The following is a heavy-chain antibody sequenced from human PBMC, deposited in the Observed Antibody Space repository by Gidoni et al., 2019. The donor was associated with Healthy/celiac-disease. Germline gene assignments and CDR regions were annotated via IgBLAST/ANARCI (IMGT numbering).Heavy chain of an antibody. J-gene: IGHJ4*02. CDR1: GGSVSGYY. CDR3: ARGLDYGDYGVFDY. Sequence: QVQLQQWGAGLLKPSETLSRTCAVYGGSVSGYYWSWIRQPPGKGLGWIGEINHSGSNNYNPSLKSRVIISINTSKNQFSLKLSSVTAADTAVYYCARGLDYGDYGVFDYWGQGTLVTVSS. CDR2: INHSGSN. D-gene: IGHD4-17*01. V-gene: IGHV4-34*01.